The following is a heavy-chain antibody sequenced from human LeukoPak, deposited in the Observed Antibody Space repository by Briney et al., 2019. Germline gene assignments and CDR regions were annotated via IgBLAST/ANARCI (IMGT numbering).Heavy chain of an antibody. CDR2: INSNSSNI. Sequence: RGSLRLSCAASGFSFSSYSMNSVRQGPGERLERGSHINSNSSNIYYAASVKGRFTISRDNAKNSLYLQMNSLRAEDTAVYYCARERGVDSVIVPSATAMDVWGKGTTVTVSS. V-gene: IGHV3-48*04. J-gene: IGHJ6*03. CDR3: ARERGVDSVIVPSATAMDV. D-gene: IGHD2-2*01. CDR1: GFSFSSYS.